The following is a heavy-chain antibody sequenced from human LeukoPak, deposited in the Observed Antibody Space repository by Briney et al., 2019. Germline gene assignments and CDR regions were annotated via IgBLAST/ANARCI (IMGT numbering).Heavy chain of an antibody. CDR3: ARSPRVGAKTLHDY. V-gene: IGHV3-33*01. CDR2: IWYDGSNK. CDR1: GFTFSSYG. J-gene: IGHJ4*02. Sequence: ETGRSLRLSCAPSGFTFSSYGMHWVRQAPGKGLEWVAVIWYDGSNKYYADSVKGRFTISRDNSKNTLYLQMNSLRAEDTAVYYCARSPRVGAKTLHDYWGQGTLVTVSS. D-gene: IGHD1-26*01.